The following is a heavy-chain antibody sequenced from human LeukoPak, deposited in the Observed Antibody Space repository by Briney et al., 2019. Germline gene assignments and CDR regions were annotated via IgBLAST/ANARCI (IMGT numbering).Heavy chain of an antibody. Sequence: GGSLRISCSASGFSVNNGWMSRVRQAPGKGVEGVGRIKDRTDGGTTAYAAPVKGRFTISREDSKNTVYLEMNSLKTEDTAVYFCTTATVVWGVSAYWGQGTLVTVSS. CDR1: GFSVNNGW. V-gene: IGHV3-15*01. CDR2: IKDRTDGGTT. CDR3: TTATVVWGVSAY. D-gene: IGHD3-10*01. J-gene: IGHJ4*02.